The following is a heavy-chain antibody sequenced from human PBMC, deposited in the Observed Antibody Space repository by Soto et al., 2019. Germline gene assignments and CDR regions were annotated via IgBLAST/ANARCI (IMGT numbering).Heavy chain of an antibody. CDR1: GGTFSSYA. J-gene: IGHJ6*02. CDR2: IIPIFGTA. CDR3: ARVQTYYYYGMDV. V-gene: IGHV1-69*05. Sequence: SVKVSCKASGGTFSSYAISWVRQAPGQGLEWMGGIIPIFGTANYAQKLQGRVTMTTDTSTSTAYMELRSLRSDDTAVYYCARVQTYYYYGMDVWGQGTTVTVSS.